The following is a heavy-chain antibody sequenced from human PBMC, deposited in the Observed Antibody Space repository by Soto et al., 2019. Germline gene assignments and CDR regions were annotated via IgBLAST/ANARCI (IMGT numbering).Heavy chain of an antibody. CDR3: ARLSIVVVTATNKRVDY. CDR2: ISYDGSNK. J-gene: IGHJ4*02. V-gene: IGHV3-30-3*01. Sequence: GGSLRLSCAASGFTFSSYAMHLVRQAPGKGLEWVAVISYDGSNKYYADSVKGRFTISRDNSKNTLYLQMNSLRAEDTAVYYCARLSIVVVTATNKRVDYWGQGTLVTVSS. D-gene: IGHD2-21*02. CDR1: GFTFSSYA.